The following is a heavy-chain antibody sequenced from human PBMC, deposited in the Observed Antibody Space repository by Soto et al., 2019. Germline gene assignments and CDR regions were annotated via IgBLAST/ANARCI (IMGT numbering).Heavy chain of an antibody. CDR2: VSAGGDNT. V-gene: IGHV3-23*01. CDR1: GFTFANYA. CDR3: AKDQREWLLYFDY. J-gene: IGHJ4*02. Sequence: GGSLRLSCTASGFTFANYAMHWVRQAPGKGLEWVSAVSAGGDNTDYADAVEGRFTISRDNSKNTLYLQMTSLRAEDTAVYYCAKDQREWLLYFDYWGQGTLVTVSS. D-gene: IGHD3-3*01.